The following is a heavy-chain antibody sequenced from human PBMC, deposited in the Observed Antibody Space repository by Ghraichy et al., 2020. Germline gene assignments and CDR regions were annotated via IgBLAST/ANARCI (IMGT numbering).Heavy chain of an antibody. V-gene: IGHV2-70*11. Sequence: SGPTLVKPTQTLTLTCTFSGFSLSTSGMCVSWIRQPPGKALEWLARIDWDDDKYYSTSLKTRLTISKDTSKNQVVLTMTNMDPVDTATYYCARDVDTSIIGGEGFGGFLPFDYWGQGTLGTVSS. D-gene: IGHD5-18*01. CDR3: ARDVDTSIIGGEGFGGFLPFDY. J-gene: IGHJ4*02. CDR1: GFSLSTSGMC. CDR2: IDWDDDK.